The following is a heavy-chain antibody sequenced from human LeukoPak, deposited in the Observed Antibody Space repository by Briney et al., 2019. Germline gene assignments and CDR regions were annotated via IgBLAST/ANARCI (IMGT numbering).Heavy chain of an antibody. D-gene: IGHD6-13*01. CDR2: INHSGRT. CDR3: ARLWAYSSSWVDY. J-gene: IGHJ4*02. V-gene: IGHV4-34*01. CDR1: GGSFSGYY. Sequence: SETLSLTCAVYGGSFSGYYWSWIRQPPGKGLEWIGEINHSGRTNYNPSLKSRVTISVDTSKNQFSLKLSSVTAADTAVYYCARLWAYSSSWVDYWGQGTLVTVSS.